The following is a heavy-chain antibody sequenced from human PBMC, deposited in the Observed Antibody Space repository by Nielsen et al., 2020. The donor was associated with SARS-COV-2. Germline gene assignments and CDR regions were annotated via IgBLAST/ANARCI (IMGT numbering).Heavy chain of an antibody. D-gene: IGHD3-9*01. J-gene: IGHJ3*01. Sequence: GESLKISCAASGFTFSTYAMNWVRQAPGKGLEWVSVIGDDGTGINYANSVKGRFTISRDNSKNTLYLQMNGLNADDTAVYYCAKGTAYTRYFAFDVWGQGTVVTVSS. CDR1: GFTFSTYA. V-gene: IGHV3-23*01. CDR2: IGDDGTGI. CDR3: AKGTAYTRYFAFDV.